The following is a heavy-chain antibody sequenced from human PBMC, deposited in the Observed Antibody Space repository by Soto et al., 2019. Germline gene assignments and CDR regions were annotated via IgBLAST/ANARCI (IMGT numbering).Heavy chain of an antibody. J-gene: IGHJ5*02. CDR3: AIDRNFGWLLFSWFDP. D-gene: IGHD3-9*01. CDR2: IYYSGST. V-gene: IGHV4-61*01. Sequence: SETLSLTCTVSGGSVSSGSYYWSWIRQPPGKGLEWIGYIYYSGSTNYNPSLKSRVTISVDTSKNQFSLKLSSVTAADTAVYYCAIDRNFGWLLFSWFDPWGQGTMVTVSA. CDR1: GGSVSSGSYY.